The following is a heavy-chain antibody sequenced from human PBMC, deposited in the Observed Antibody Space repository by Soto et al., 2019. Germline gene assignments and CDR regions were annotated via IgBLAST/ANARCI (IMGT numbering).Heavy chain of an antibody. CDR3: ARGQNV. CDR1: GGSFSGYY. J-gene: IGHJ6*04. Sequence: PSETLSLTCAVYGGSFSGYYWSWIRQPPGKGLEWIGEINHSGSTNYNPSLKSRVTISVDTSKNQFSLKLSSVTAADTAVYYCARGQNVWGKGTTVTVSS. V-gene: IGHV4-34*01. CDR2: INHSGST.